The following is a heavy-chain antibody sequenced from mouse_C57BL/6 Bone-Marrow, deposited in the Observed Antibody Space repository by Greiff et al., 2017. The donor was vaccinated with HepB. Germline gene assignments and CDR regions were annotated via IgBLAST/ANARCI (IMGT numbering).Heavy chain of an antibody. CDR3: ARDLYYYAMDY. CDR1: GFTFSDFY. J-gene: IGHJ4*01. Sequence: EVNLVESGGGLVQSGRSLRLSCATSGFTFSDFYMEWVRQAPGKGLEWIAASRNKANDYTTEYSASVKGRFIVSRDTSQSILYLQMNALRAEDTAIYYCARDLYYYAMDYWGQGTSVTVSS. V-gene: IGHV7-1*01. CDR2: SRNKANDYTT.